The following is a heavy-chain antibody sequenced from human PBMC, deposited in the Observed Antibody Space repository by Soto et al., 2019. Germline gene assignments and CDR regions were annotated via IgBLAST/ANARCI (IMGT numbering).Heavy chain of an antibody. V-gene: IGHV3-30*18. CDR3: AKDARPLWGGVGYFDY. CDR2: ISYDGSNK. CDR1: GFTFSSYG. J-gene: IGHJ4*02. D-gene: IGHD2-21*01. Sequence: QVQLVESGGGVVQPGRSLRLSCAASGFTFSSYGMHWVRQAPGKGLEWVAVISYDGSNKYYADSVKGRFTISRDNSKKTLYLQMDSLKAEDTAVYYCAKDARPLWGGVGYFDYWGQGTLVTVSS.